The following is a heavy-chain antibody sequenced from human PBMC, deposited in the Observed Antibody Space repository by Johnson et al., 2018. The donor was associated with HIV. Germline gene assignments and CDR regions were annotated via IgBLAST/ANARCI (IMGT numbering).Heavy chain of an antibody. Sequence: VQLVESGGGVVQPGRSLRLSCAASGFIFSTYAMSWVRQAPGKGLEWVSAISGSGYTTYHADSVKGRFTISRDNSKNTLYLQMNSLRAEDTAVYYFARAVGAGGIWGQGTMVTVSS. V-gene: IGHV3-23*04. J-gene: IGHJ3*02. D-gene: IGHD1-26*01. CDR3: ARAVGAGGI. CDR1: GFIFSTYA. CDR2: ISGSGYTT.